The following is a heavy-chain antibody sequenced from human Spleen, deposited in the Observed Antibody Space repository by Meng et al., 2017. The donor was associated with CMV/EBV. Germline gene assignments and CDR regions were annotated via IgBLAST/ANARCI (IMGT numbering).Heavy chain of an antibody. J-gene: IGHJ5*02. V-gene: IGHV1-8*03. Sequence: ASVKVSCKASGGTFSDYTISWVRQAPGQGPEWMGWMNPNSGNTGYAQKFQGRVTITRNTSISTAYMELSSLRSEDTAVYYCARAPTMIFGAEIDWFDPWGQGTLVTVSS. CDR2: MNPNSGNT. D-gene: IGHD3/OR15-3a*01. CDR1: GGTFSDYT. CDR3: ARAPTMIFGAEIDWFDP.